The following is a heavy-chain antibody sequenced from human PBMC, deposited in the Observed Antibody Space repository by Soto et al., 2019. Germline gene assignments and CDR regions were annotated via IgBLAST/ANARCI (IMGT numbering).Heavy chain of an antibody. CDR1: GGSVSSGSYY. J-gene: IGHJ4*02. CDR2: IYYSGST. CDR3: TRGGDPYKTGH. Sequence: SETLSLTCTVSGGSVSSGSYYWSWIRQPPGKGLEWIGYIYYSGSTNYNHSLKGRVTMSVDTSKNQISLKLTSVNTADTAIYYCTRGGDPYKTGHWGQGTLVTVSS. D-gene: IGHD2-21*01. V-gene: IGHV4-61*01.